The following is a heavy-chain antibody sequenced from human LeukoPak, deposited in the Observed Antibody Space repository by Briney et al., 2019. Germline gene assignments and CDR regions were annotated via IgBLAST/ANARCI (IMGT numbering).Heavy chain of an antibody. V-gene: IGHV3-49*03. CDR2: IRSKAYGGTT. CDR3: TTTLQYYYDTSGPFPDAFDI. J-gene: IGHJ3*02. D-gene: IGHD3-22*01. CDR1: GFTFGDYA. Sequence: PGGSLRLSCTASGFTFGDYAMSCFRQAPGKGLEWVGFIRSKAYGGTTEYAASVKGRFTISRDDSKSIAYLQMNSLKIEDTAVYYCTTTLQYYYDTSGPFPDAFDIWGQGTMVTVSS.